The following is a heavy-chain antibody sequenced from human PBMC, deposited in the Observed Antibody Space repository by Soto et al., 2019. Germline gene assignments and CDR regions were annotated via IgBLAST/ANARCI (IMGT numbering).Heavy chain of an antibody. CDR1: GGSISSGGYY. Sequence: SETLSLTCTVSGGSISSGGYYWSWIRQHPGKGLEWIGYIYYSGSTYYNPSLKSRVTISVDTSKNQFSLKLSSVTAADTAVYYCARSSQSTVTTFGYWGQGTMVTVSS. CDR3: ARSSQSTVTTFGY. D-gene: IGHD4-17*01. CDR2: IYYSGST. V-gene: IGHV4-31*03. J-gene: IGHJ4*02.